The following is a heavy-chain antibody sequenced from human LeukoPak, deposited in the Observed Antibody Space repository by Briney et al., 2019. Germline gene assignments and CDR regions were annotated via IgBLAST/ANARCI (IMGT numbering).Heavy chain of an antibody. V-gene: IGHV3-48*03. CDR2: ISSTGSWT. CDR3: AKDSSGYYLVRDDAFDI. Sequence: PGGSLRLSCAASGFTFSVFEMNWVRQAPGKGLEWVSYISSTGSWTYYADPVKGRFTISIDNAKNSLYLQMKRLRAEDTAVYYCAKDSSGYYLVRDDAFDIWGQGTMVTVSS. CDR1: GFTFSVFE. J-gene: IGHJ3*02. D-gene: IGHD3-22*01.